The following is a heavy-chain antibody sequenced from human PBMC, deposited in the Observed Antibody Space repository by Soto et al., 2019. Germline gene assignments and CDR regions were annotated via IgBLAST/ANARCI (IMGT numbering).Heavy chain of an antibody. CDR2: IYWNDDK. J-gene: IGHJ5*02. V-gene: IGHV2-5*01. CDR1: GFSLSTSGVG. Sequence: VSGPTLVNPTQTLTLTCTFSGFSLSTSGVGVGWIRQPPGKALEWLALIYWNDDKRYSPSLKSRLTITKDTSKNQVVLTMTNMDPVDTATYYCAHRNRQQLPVSGVYNWFDPWGQGTLVTVSS. CDR3: AHRNRQQLPVSGVYNWFDP. D-gene: IGHD6-13*01.